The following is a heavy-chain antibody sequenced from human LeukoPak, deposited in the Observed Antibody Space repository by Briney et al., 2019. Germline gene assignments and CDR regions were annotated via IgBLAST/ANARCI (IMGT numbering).Heavy chain of an antibody. CDR1: GYSFTSYW. CDR2: IYPGDSDT. V-gene: IGHV5-51*01. Sequence: KHGESLKISCKGSGYSFTSYWIGWVRQLPGKGLEWMGIIYPGDSDTRYSPSFQGQVTISADKSISTAYLQWSSLKASDTAMYYCARFRSDYDFWSGYRVATYGMDVWGQGTTVTVSS. J-gene: IGHJ6*02. CDR3: ARFRSDYDFWSGYRVATYGMDV. D-gene: IGHD3-3*01.